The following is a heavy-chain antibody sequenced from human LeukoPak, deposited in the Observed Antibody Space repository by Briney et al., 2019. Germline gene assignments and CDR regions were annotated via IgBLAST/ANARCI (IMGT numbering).Heavy chain of an antibody. D-gene: IGHD2-21*02. Sequence: GGSLRPSCAASGFTFSSYAMSWVRQAPGKGLEWVSAISGSGGSTYYADSVKGRFTISRDNSKNTLYLQMNSLRAEDTAVYYCAKDGAYCGGDCYRGPDNWFDPWGQGTLVTVSS. V-gene: IGHV3-23*01. J-gene: IGHJ5*02. CDR3: AKDGAYCGGDCYRGPDNWFDP. CDR2: ISGSGGST. CDR1: GFTFSSYA.